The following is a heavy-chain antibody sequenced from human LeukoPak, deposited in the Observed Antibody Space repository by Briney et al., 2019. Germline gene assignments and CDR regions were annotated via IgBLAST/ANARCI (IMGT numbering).Heavy chain of an antibody. J-gene: IGHJ4*02. CDR2: ISTLSGTI. V-gene: IGHV3-48*02. CDR1: GFTFSSYS. CDR3: ARGYYFDY. Sequence: GGSLRLSCTASGFTFSSYSMHWVRQAPAKGLEWISYISTLSGTIFYADSVKGRFTISRDNAKNSLFLQMDSLRDEDTAVYYCARGYYFDYWGQGTLVTVSS.